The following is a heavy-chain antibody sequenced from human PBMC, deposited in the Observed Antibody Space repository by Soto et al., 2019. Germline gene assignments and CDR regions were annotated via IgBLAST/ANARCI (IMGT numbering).Heavy chain of an antibody. J-gene: IGHJ4*02. V-gene: IGHV4-4*07. D-gene: IGHD2-2*01. CDR3: VSASMPYAHFDS. CDR1: GGSIRGYY. CDR2: MHTSGST. Sequence: SETLSLTCTVSGGSIRGYYWSWIRQPAGMGLEWIGRMHTSGSTNYNPSLKSRVTISVDMSKNQISLKLTSVTAADTALYYCVSASMPYAHFDSWGQSTLVTVSS.